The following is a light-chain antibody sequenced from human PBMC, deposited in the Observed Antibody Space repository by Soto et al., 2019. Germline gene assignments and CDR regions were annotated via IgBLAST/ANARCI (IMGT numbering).Light chain of an antibody. CDR3: QQYKSYSHT. CDR2: DAS. Sequence: DIQMTQSPSTLSASVGARVTITCRASETISTWLAWYQQKPGKAPKLLIFDASSLGSGVPSRFSGSGSGTEFTLTISSLQPDDFATYYCQQYKSYSHTFGQGTKVDIK. J-gene: IGKJ2*01. CDR1: ETISTW. V-gene: IGKV1-5*01.